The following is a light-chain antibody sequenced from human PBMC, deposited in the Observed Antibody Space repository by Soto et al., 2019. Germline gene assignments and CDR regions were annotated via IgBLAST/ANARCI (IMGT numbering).Light chain of an antibody. CDR3: QQLNSYPIT. J-gene: IGKJ5*01. CDR1: QGISSY. CDR2: AAS. Sequence: DTQLTQSPSFLSASVGDRVTITCRASQGISSYLAWYQQKPGKAPKLLIYAASTLQSGVPSRFSGSGSGTEFTLTISSLQPEDFATYYCQQLNSYPITVGQGTRLEIK. V-gene: IGKV1-9*01.